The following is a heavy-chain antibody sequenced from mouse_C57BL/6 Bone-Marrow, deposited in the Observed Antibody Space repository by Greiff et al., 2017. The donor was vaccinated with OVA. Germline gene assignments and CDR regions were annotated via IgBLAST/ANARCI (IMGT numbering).Heavy chain of an antibody. Sequence: EVKLVESGGGLVQPGGSMKLSCAASGFTFSDAWMDWVRQSPEKGLEWVAEIRNKANNHATYYAVSVKGRFTIARDDSKSGVYLQMNSLRAEDTGIYYGTRRDGYYLGDYWGQGTSVTVSS. CDR2: IRNKANNHAT. CDR3: TRRDGYYLGDY. J-gene: IGHJ4*01. D-gene: IGHD2-3*01. V-gene: IGHV6-6*01. CDR1: GFTFSDAW.